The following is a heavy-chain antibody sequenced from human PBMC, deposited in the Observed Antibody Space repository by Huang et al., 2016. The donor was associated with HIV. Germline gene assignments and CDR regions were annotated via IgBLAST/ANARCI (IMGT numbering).Heavy chain of an antibody. CDR1: GYTFTTYG. CDR3: ARDFRKGHYYDSNGKRRLLYYYYMDV. Sequence: QVHLVQSGAEVKKPGASVKVSCKASGYTFTTYGLSWVRQAPGQGLEWMGGIKTDKGYTNYAQKSQGRVTMTADTSTSTADMEVRSLRSDDTAVYYCARDFRKGHYYDSNGKRRLLYYYYMDVWGKGTTVIVSS. D-gene: IGHD3-22*01. J-gene: IGHJ6*03. CDR2: IKTDKGYT. V-gene: IGHV1-18*01.